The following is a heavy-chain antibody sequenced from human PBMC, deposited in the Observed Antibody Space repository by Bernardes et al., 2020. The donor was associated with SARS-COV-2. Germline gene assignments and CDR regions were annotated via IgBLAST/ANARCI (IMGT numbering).Heavy chain of an antibody. J-gene: IGHJ4*02. V-gene: IGHV2-5*01. CDR2: IYGNDDK. Sequence: SGPTLVKPTQTLTLTCTFSGFSLTTSGVGVAWIRQSPGKALEWLALIYGNDDKRYRPFLESRLTISKDTSKNQVVLTMTNMDPVDTATYFCAHRGGPIAYFPYWGRGILVTVSP. D-gene: IGHD6-13*01. CDR3: AHRGGPIAYFPY. CDR1: GFSLTTSGVG.